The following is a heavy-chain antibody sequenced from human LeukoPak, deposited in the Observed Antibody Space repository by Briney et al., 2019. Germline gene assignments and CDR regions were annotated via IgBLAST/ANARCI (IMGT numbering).Heavy chain of an antibody. D-gene: IGHD1-26*01. CDR1: GGSFSGYY. Sequence: SETLSLTCAVYGGSFSGYYWSWIRQPPGKGLEWPGEINHSGSTNYNPSLKSRVTISVDTSKNQFSLKLSSVTAADTAVYYCARVHTGSFYYGDYWGQGTLVSVSS. V-gene: IGHV4-34*01. J-gene: IGHJ4*02. CDR3: ARVHTGSFYYGDY. CDR2: INHSGST.